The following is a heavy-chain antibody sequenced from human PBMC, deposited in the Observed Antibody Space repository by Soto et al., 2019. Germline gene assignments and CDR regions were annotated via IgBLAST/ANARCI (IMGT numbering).Heavy chain of an antibody. D-gene: IGHD6-19*01. CDR3: AKDRSLIAVAEIDY. V-gene: IGHV3-30*18. J-gene: IGHJ4*02. CDR2: ISYDGSNK. CDR1: GFTFSSYG. Sequence: PGGSLRLSCAASGFTFSSYGMHWVRQAPGKGLEWVAVISYDGSNKYYADSVKGRFTISRDNSKNTLYLQMNSLRAEDTAVYYCAKDRSLIAVAEIDYWGQGTLVTVSS.